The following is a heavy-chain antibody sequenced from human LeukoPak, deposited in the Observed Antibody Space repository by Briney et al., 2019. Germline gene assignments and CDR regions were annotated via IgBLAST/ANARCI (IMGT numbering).Heavy chain of an antibody. CDR2: IKQDGSEK. V-gene: IGHV3-7*01. J-gene: IGHJ4*02. Sequence: PGGSLRLSCAASGFTSYTYWMSWVRQAPGKGLEWVANIKQDGSEKYYVDSVKGRFTISRDNAKKSLYLQMSSLRAEDTAVYYCASGFLDDFWSGHFWGQGTLVTVSS. CDR3: ASGFLDDFWSGHF. CDR1: GFTSYTYW. D-gene: IGHD3-3*01.